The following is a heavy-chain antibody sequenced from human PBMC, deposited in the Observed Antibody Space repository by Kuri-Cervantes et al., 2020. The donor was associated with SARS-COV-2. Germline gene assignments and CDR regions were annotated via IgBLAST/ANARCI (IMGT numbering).Heavy chain of an antibody. CDR2: INPNSGGT. J-gene: IGHJ1*01. V-gene: IGHV1-2*02. CDR1: GYTFTGYY. Sequence: GESLKISCKASGYTFTGYYMHWVRQAPGQGLEWMGWINPNSGGTNYAQKFQGRVTMTRDTSISTAYMELSRLRSDDTAVYYCARSLAVVIVDGEYFQHWGQGTLVTVSS. D-gene: IGHD2-21*01. CDR3: ARSLAVVIVDGEYFQH.